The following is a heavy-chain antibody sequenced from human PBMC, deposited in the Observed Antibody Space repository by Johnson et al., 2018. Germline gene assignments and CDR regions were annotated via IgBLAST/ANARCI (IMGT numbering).Heavy chain of an antibody. J-gene: IGHJ3*02. Sequence: VQLQESGGGLVKPGRSLRLSCAASGFTFDDYAMHWVRPAPGKGLEWVSGISWNSGSIGYADSVKGRFTISRDNAKNSLYLQMNSLSAEDTAVYYCAKDMYPTTVVTQAGGSAFDIWGQGTMVTVSS. CDR3: AKDMYPTTVVTQAGGSAFDI. V-gene: IGHV3-9*01. CDR2: ISWNSGSI. D-gene: IGHD4-23*01. CDR1: GFTFDDYA.